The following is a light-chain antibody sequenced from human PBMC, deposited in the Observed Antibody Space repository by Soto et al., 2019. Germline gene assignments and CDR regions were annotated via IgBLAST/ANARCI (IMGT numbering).Light chain of an antibody. CDR1: QSVSSN. J-gene: IGKJ2*01. Sequence: EIVMTQSPATLSVSPGERATLSCRASQSVSSNLAWYQQKPGQAPRLLISGVSTRATGIPARFSGSGSGTAFTLTISRLQSEDCAVYFWQQYYKWPPYTFGQGTKVEIK. V-gene: IGKV3-15*01. CDR3: QQYYKWPPYT. CDR2: GVS.